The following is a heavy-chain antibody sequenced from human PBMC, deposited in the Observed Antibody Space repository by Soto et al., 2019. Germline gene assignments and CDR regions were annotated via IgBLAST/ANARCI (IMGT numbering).Heavy chain of an antibody. Sequence: PGGSLRLSFAAYGFTFSSYGMHWVLQAPGKGLEWVAVISYDGSNKYYADSVKGRFTISRDNSKNTLYLQMNSLRAEDTAVYYCAKDLRRYYYGSGIPHGTDYWGQGTLVTVSS. J-gene: IGHJ4*02. CDR2: ISYDGSNK. CDR1: GFTFSSYG. V-gene: IGHV3-30*18. D-gene: IGHD3-10*01. CDR3: AKDLRRYYYGSGIPHGTDY.